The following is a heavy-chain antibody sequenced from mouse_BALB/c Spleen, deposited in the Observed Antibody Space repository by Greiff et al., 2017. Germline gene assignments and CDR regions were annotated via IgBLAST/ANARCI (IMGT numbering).Heavy chain of an antibody. CDR2: ISYSGST. D-gene: IGHD2-3*01. J-gene: IGHJ4*01. CDR1: GYSITSDYA. CDR3: ARSDGYYLYAMDY. V-gene: IGHV3-2*02. Sequence: VQLKESGPGLVKPSQSLSLTCTVTGYSITSDYAWNWIRQFPGNKLEWMGYISYSGSTSYNPSLKSRISITRDTSKNQFFLQLNSVTTEDTATYYCARSDGYYLYAMDYWGQGTSVTVSS.